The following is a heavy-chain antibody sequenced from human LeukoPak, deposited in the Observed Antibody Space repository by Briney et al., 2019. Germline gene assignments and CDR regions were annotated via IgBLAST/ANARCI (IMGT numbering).Heavy chain of an antibody. J-gene: IGHJ4*02. CDR1: GFTFDDYA. CDR3: AKDSGAVAFDY. CDR2: ISWNSGSI. Sequence: GGSLRLSCAASGFTFDDYAMHWVRQAPGKGLEWASGISWNSGSIGYADSVKGRFTISRDNAKNSLYLQMNSPRAEDTALYYCAKDSGAVAFDYWGQGTLVTVSS. D-gene: IGHD6-19*01. V-gene: IGHV3-9*01.